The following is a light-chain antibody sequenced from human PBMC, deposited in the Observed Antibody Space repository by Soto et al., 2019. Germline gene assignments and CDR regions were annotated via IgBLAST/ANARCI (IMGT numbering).Light chain of an antibody. V-gene: IGKV1-27*01. J-gene: IGKJ4*02. CDR2: AAY. CDR3: QKYENAPLM. CDR1: QDISTY. Sequence: DIQMTQAPSSLSASVGDRVTITCRARQDISTYLAWYQQKPGKVPKLLISAAYTLQSGVPPRFSHSGSRTEFTLTISSLQPEDVASYYCQKYENAPLMFGGGTKVEI.